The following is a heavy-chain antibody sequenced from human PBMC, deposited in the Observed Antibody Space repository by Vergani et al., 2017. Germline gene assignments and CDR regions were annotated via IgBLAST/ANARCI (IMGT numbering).Heavy chain of an antibody. J-gene: IGHJ4*02. CDR1: GYTFRNYG. D-gene: IGHD1-26*01. V-gene: IGHV1-18*04. CDR2: ISVYNGET. Sequence: QVQLVQSGAEVKKPGASVKVSCEGSGYTFRNYGISWVRQAPGEGLEWLGWISVYNGETKFAQKFQGRVTLTRDTSTDTAYMEMGSLRSDDTAVYYCARDRGNSGDYNFDYWGQGTLDTVSS. CDR3: ARDRGNSGDYNFDY.